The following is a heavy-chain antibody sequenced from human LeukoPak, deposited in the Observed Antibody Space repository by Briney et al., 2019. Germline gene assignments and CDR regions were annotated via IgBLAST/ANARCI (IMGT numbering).Heavy chain of an antibody. CDR2: IYYSGST. CDR3: ARQYYDFWSGYYMYYYGMDV. J-gene: IGHJ6*02. CDR1: GVSISSSSYY. Sequence: SETLSLTCTVSGVSISSSSYYWGWIRQPPGKGLEWIGSIYYSGSTYYNPSLKSRVTISVDTSKNQFSLKLSSVTAADTAVYYCARQYYDFWSGYYMYYYGMDVWGQGTTVTVSS. D-gene: IGHD3-3*01. V-gene: IGHV4-39*01.